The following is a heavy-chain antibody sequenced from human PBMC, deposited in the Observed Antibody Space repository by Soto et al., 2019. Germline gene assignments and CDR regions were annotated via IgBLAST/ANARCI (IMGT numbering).Heavy chain of an antibody. V-gene: IGHV4-34*01. CDR3: ARASRYCSGGSCRSWFDP. Sequence: QVQLQQWGAGLLKPSETLSLTCAVYGGSFSGYYWSWIRQPPGKGLEWIGEINHSGSTNYNPSLKSRVPISVDTSKNQFSLKLSSVTAADTAVYYCARASRYCSGGSCRSWFDPWGQGTLVTVSS. CDR2: INHSGST. J-gene: IGHJ5*02. D-gene: IGHD2-15*01. CDR1: GGSFSGYY.